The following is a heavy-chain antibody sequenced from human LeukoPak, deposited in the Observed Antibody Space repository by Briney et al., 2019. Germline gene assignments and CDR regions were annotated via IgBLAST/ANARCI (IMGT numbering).Heavy chain of an antibody. CDR3: ARGRGTVTSHRAYLLDY. D-gene: IGHD4-17*01. V-gene: IGHV4-34*01. J-gene: IGHJ4*02. CDR1: GGSFSGYY. Sequence: SSETLSLTCAVYGGSFSGYYWSWIRQPPGKGLEWIGEINHSGSTNYNPSLKSRVTISVDTSKNQFSLKLSSVTAADTAVYYCARGRGTVTSHRAYLLDYWGQGTLVTVSS. CDR2: INHSGST.